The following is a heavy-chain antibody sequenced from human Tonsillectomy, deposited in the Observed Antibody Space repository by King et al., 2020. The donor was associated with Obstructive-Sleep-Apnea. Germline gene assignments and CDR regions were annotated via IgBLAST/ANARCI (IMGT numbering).Heavy chain of an antibody. D-gene: IGHD3-9*01. CDR3: ASLYDILDY. CDR2: ISHDGSNR. V-gene: IGHV3-30-3*01. CDR1: GFSFSTYA. J-gene: IGHJ4*02. Sequence: VQLVESGGGVVQPGTSLRVSCAASGFSFSTYAMHWVRQAPGKGLEWVAGISHDGSNRDYADSVKGRFTISRDNFKNTLYLQMNSLTAEDTAVYYCASLYDILDYWGQGTLVTVSS.